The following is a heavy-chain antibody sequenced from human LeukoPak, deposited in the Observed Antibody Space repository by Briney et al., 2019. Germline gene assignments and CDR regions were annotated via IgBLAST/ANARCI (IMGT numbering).Heavy chain of an antibody. D-gene: IGHD6-13*01. CDR3: AKLVAAAGTMDY. J-gene: IGHJ4*02. CDR1: GFTFSSYG. V-gene: IGHV3-30*02. CDR2: IRFDGSNK. Sequence: GGSLRLSCAASGFTFSSYGMHWVRQAPGKGLEWVAFIRFDGSNKYYADSVKGRFTISRDNAKNSLYLQMNSLRAEDTALYYCAKLVAAAGTMDYWGQGTLVTVSS.